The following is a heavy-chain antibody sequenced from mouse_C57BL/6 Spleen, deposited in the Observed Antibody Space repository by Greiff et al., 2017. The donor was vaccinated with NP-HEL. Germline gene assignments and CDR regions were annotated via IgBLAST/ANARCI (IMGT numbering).Heavy chain of an antibody. CDR3: ERLWDVGYFDV. J-gene: IGHJ1*03. V-gene: IGHV1-69*01. D-gene: IGHD4-1*01. CDR1: GYTFTSYW. Sequence: QVQLQQPGAELVMPGASVKLSCKASGYTFTSYWMHWVKQRPGQGLEWIGEIDPSDSYTNYNQKFKGKSTLTVDKSSSTAYMQLSSLTSEDSAVYYCERLWDVGYFDVWGTGTTVTVSS. CDR2: IDPSDSYT.